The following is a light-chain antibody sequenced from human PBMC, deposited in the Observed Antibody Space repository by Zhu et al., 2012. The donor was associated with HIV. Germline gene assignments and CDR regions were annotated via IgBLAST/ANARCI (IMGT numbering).Light chain of an antibody. CDR2: GAS. CDR3: QHYVPSPMYT. CDR1: QTVSRNY. Sequence: EIVLTQSPGTLSVSPGERATLSCRASQTVSRNYLAWYQQKPGQAPRLLIYGASRRVTGIPDRFSGSGSGTDFTLTISRLEPEDFAVYYCQHYVPSPMYTFGQGTQAGDQT. J-gene: IGKJ2*01. V-gene: IGKV3-20*01.